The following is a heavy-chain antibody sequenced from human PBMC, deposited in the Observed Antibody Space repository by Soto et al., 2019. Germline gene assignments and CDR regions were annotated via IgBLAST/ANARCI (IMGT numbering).Heavy chain of an antibody. Sequence: ASVKGSCKASGYTFTSYGISWVRQAPGQGLEWMGWISAYNGNTNYAQKLQGRVTITTDTSTSTAYMELRSLRSNDTAVYYCARDRGIAAAGPVSARYVMDVCVRVTKFNV. D-gene: IGHD6-13*01. CDR1: GYTFTSYG. CDR2: ISAYNGNT. V-gene: IGHV1-18*04. CDR3: ARDRGIAAAGPVSARYVMDV. J-gene: IGHJ6*01.